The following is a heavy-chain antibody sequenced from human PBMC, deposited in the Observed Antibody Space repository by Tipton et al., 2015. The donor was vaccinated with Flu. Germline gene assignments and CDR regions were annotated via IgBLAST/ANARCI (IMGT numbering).Heavy chain of an antibody. CDR3: ARGVLGAGIGYGDY. V-gene: IGHV3-21*01. CDR1: GFTFSSYS. Sequence: SLRLSCAASGFTFSSYSMNWVRQAPGKGLEWVSSISSSSSYIYYADSVKGRFTISRDNAKNSLYLQMNSLRAEDTAVYYCARGVLGAGIGYGDYWGQGTLVTVSS. J-gene: IGHJ4*02. D-gene: IGHD6-19*01. CDR2: ISSSSSYI.